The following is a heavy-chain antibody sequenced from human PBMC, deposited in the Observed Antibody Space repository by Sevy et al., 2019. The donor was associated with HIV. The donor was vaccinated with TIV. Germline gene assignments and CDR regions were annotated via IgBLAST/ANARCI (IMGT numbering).Heavy chain of an antibody. CDR1: GYTLTELS. D-gene: IGHD3-22*01. CDR3: ATTKDYYDSRGYPFDY. J-gene: IGHJ4*02. Sequence: ASVKVSCKVSGYTLTELSMHWLRQAPGKGLEWVGSFDPEDGETVYEHNFQGRVSMTEDTSTDTAYMEVISLKFEDTALYYWATTKDYYDSRGYPFDYWGQGTLVTVSS. CDR2: FDPEDGET. V-gene: IGHV1-24*01.